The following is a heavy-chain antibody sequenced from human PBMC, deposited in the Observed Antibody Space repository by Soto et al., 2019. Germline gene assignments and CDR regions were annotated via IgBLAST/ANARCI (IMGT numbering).Heavy chain of an antibody. CDR3: ARDPHGGEDSSGWHPWSRYYYGMDV. D-gene: IGHD6-19*01. Sequence: PGGSLRLSCAASGFTFSSYGMHWVRQAPGKGLEWVAVIWYDGSNKYYADSVKGRFTISRDNSKNTLYLQMNSLRAEDTAVYYCARDPHGGEDSSGWHPWSRYYYGMDVWGQGTSVTVSS. CDR1: GFTFSSYG. CDR2: IWYDGSNK. V-gene: IGHV3-33*01. J-gene: IGHJ6*02.